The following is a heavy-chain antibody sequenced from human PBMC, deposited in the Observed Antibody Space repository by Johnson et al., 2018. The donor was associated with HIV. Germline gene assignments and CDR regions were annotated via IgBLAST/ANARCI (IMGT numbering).Heavy chain of an antibody. CDR1: GFTFSSYW. CDR3: ARDGRGEQLVDQGDAFDI. Sequence: EVQLVESGGGLVQPGGSLRLSCAASGFTFSSYWMSWVRQAPGKGLEWVANIKQDGSEKYYVDSVKGRFTISRDNAKNSLYLQMNSLRDEDTALYYCARDGRGEQLVDQGDAFDIWGQGTMVTVSS. D-gene: IGHD6-6*01. J-gene: IGHJ3*02. V-gene: IGHV3-7*03. CDR2: IKQDGSEK.